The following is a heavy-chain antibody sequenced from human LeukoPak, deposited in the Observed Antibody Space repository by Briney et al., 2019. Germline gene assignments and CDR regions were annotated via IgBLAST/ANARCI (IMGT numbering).Heavy chain of an antibody. CDR1: GFTLSSYG. V-gene: IGHV3-33*01. Sequence: GGSLRLSSTASGFTLSSYGMHWVRQAPGKGLELVALMWSDGTKTSYADSVKGRFTISRDISRNTLYLQMNSLRAEDTALYYCARDADTSAFYWYFDLWGRGTLVTVSS. CDR2: MWSDGTKT. CDR3: ARDADTSAFYWYFDL. D-gene: IGHD3-22*01. J-gene: IGHJ2*01.